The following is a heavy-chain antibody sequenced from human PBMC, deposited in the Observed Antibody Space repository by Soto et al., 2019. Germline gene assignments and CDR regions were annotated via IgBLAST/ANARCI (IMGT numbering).Heavy chain of an antibody. CDR2: IYYAGST. V-gene: IGHV4-59*08. D-gene: IGHD3-22*01. J-gene: IGHJ4*01. CDR1: GGFMISYY. Sequence: PSEALCLTWTASGGFMISYYWSWIRQPPGRGLEWIGFIYYAGSTKYNPSLNSRVTISVDTSKNQFSLTVTSVTAADTAVYYCARLGDYYQALDYWGHGALVPVS. CDR3: ARLGDYYQALDY.